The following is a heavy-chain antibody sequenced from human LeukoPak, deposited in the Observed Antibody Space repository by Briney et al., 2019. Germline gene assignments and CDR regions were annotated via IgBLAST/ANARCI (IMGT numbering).Heavy chain of an antibody. CDR3: AKVAGYRCSSTSCYYFDY. CDR2: IRYDGSNK. J-gene: IGHJ4*02. Sequence: GGALRLSCAASGFTFSSYGMHWVRQAPGKGLEWVAFIRYDGSNKYYADSVKGRFTISRDNSKNTLYLQMNSLRAEDTAVYYCAKVAGYRCSSTSCYYFDYWGQGTLVTVSS. CDR1: GFTFSSYG. V-gene: IGHV3-30*02. D-gene: IGHD2-2*01.